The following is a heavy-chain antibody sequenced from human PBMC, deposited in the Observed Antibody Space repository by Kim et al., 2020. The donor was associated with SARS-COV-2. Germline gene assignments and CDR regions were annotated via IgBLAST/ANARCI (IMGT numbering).Heavy chain of an antibody. CDR2: VNHSGSS. CDR3: ANGGNYCSGGSCFDY. D-gene: IGHD2-15*01. Sequence: SETLSLTCAVYGGSLSGFYWSWIRQPPGKGLEWIGEVNHSGSSNYNPSLKSRVTISVDTSKNQFSLKLSSVTDADTAVYYCANGGNYCSGGSCFDYWGQGTLVTVSS. J-gene: IGHJ4*02. V-gene: IGHV4-34*01. CDR1: GGSLSGFY.